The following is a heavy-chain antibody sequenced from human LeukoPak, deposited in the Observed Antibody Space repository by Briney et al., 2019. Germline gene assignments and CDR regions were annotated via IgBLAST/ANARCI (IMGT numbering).Heavy chain of an antibody. J-gene: IGHJ3*02. CDR2: INPNNGNL. CDR1: GGTFSSYA. Sequence: ASVKVSCKASGGTFSSYAINWVRQATGQGLEWMGWINPNNGNLGYAQKFQGRVTITRNTPISTAYMELSSLTSEDTAVYYCARSDHNSWNAFDIWGQGTMVTVSS. V-gene: IGHV1-8*03. D-gene: IGHD1-26*01. CDR3: ARSDHNSWNAFDI.